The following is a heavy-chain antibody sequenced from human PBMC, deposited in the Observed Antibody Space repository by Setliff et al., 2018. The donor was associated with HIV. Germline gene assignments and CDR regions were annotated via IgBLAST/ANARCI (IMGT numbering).Heavy chain of an antibody. Sequence: SETLSLTCTVSGGFISSSSYYWGWIRQPPGKGLEWIGSIFNDGRTYYNPSLKSRITILMDTSTNQFSLKLSSVTAADTAVYFCARHFPSISLFFGDPGPFDRWGQGALVTVS. CDR1: GGFISSSSYY. V-gene: IGHV4-39*01. CDR3: ARHFPSISLFFGDPGPFDR. CDR2: IFNDGRT. D-gene: IGHD3-10*01. J-gene: IGHJ4*02.